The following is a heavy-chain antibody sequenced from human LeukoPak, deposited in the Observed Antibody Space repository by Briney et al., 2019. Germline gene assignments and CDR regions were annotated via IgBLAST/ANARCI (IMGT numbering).Heavy chain of an antibody. J-gene: IGHJ4*02. CDR3: TRYMVGATISDY. Sequence: GGSLRLSCTASGFTFGDYPISWVRQTPGKGPEWVGFIRSKAYGGTTESAASVKGRFTISRDDSKSIAYLQMNSLKNEDTAVYYCTRYMVGATISDYWGQGTLVTVSS. D-gene: IGHD1-26*01. CDR2: IRSKAYGGTT. V-gene: IGHV3-49*04. CDR1: GFTFGDYP.